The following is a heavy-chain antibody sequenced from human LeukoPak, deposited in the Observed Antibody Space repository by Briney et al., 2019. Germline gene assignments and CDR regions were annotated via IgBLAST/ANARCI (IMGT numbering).Heavy chain of an antibody. CDR3: ARVDGVI. CDR2: MNPNSANT. D-gene: IGHD5-24*01. V-gene: IGHV1-8*01. CDR1: GYTFNNYD. Sequence: ASVKVSCKASGYTFNNYDINRVRQATGQGLEWMGWMNPNSANTGYAQKFQGRVTMTRDTSISTAYMELSRLRSDDTAVYYCARVDGVIWGQGTMVTVSS. J-gene: IGHJ3*02.